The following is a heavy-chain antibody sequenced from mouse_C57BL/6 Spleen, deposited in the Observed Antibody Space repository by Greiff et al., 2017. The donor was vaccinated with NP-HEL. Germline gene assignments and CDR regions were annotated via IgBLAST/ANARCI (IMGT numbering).Heavy chain of an antibody. J-gene: IGHJ2*01. D-gene: IGHD1-1*01. CDR1: GYTFTDYY. CDR3: ASGDYYDVYFDY. CDR2: IYPGSGNT. Sequence: LVESGAELVRPGASVKLSCKASGYTFTDYYINWVKQRPGQGLEWIARIYPGSGNTYYNEKFKGKATLTAEKSSSTAYMQLSSLTSEDSAVYCCASGDYYDVYFDYWGQGTTLTVSS. V-gene: IGHV1-76*01.